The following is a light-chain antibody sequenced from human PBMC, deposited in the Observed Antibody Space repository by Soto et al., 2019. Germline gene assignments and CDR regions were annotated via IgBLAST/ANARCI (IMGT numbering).Light chain of an antibody. CDR3: QQYNIWPPIFT. Sequence: EIVMTQSPATLSLSPGERATLSCRASQSVNSNLAWYQQKPGQAARLLIYGASTRATGIPARFSGSGSGTEFTLTISSLQSEDFALYYCQQYNIWPPIFTFGPGTKVDIK. V-gene: IGKV3-15*01. CDR2: GAS. CDR1: QSVNSN. J-gene: IGKJ3*01.